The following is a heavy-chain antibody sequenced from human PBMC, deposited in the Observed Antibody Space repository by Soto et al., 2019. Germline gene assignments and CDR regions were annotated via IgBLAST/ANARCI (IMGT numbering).Heavy chain of an antibody. CDR1: GYNFTRFY. CDR2: INPSDNST. J-gene: IGHJ6*02. V-gene: IGHV1-46*01. Sequence: ASVKVSCKASGYNFTRFYMHWVRQAPGQGLEWMGIINPSDNSTTYAQTFQGRVTMTRDTSTSTVYMELSSLKSEDTAVYYCARDRVLQGYCSSNTCYAKTYYYYGMDVWGQGTTVTVSS. CDR3: ARDRVLQGYCSSNTCYAKTYYYYGMDV. D-gene: IGHD2-2*01.